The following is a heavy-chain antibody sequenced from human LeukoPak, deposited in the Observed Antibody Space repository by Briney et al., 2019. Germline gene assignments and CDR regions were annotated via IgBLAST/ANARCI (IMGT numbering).Heavy chain of an antibody. D-gene: IGHD3-9*01. J-gene: IGHJ6*04. CDR2: IYYSGST. V-gene: IGHV4-59*01. Sequence: SETLSLTCTVSGGSISSYYWSWIRQPPGKGLEWLGYIYYSGSTNYNPSLKSRVTISVDTSKNQFPLKLSSVTAADTAVYYCARASPYYDIGGAYGMDVWGKGTTVTVSP. CDR3: ARASPYYDIGGAYGMDV. CDR1: GGSISSYY.